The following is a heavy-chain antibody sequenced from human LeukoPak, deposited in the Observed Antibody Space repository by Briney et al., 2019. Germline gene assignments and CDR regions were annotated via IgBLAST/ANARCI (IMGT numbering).Heavy chain of an antibody. V-gene: IGHV3-9*01. J-gene: IGHJ6*02. D-gene: IGHD3-16*01. CDR1: GFMFGDYA. Sequence: SLRLSCTASGFMFGDYATHWVRNSTGKGVEWVTGINCGSGSRGYADSLKGGFIISRDNANKHLYQQMISLRAEDTGLDYCAISGCIMITPAYGLDVWGQGTTVTVSS. CDR3: AISGCIMITPAYGLDV. CDR2: INCGSGSR.